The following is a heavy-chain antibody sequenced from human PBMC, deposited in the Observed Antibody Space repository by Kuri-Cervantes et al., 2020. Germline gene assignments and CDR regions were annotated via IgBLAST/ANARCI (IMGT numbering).Heavy chain of an antibody. CDR1: GSTLNTFA. J-gene: IGHJ4*02. D-gene: IGHD1-26*01. V-gene: IGHV3-9*01. Sequence: SLKISCLVSGSTLNTFAMHWVRQAPGRGLEWVSGISWNSGSIGYADSVKGRFTISRDNAKNSLYLQMNSLRAEDTALYYCAKDLEWELLGYFDYWGQGTLVTVSS. CDR3: AKDLEWELLGYFDY. CDR2: ISWNSGSI.